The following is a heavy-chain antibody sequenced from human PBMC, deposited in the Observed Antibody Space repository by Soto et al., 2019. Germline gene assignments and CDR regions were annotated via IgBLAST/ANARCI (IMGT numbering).Heavy chain of an antibody. V-gene: IGHV1-3*01. CDR1: GYTFIGYA. CDR2: INPGSGYT. J-gene: IGHJ4*02. CDR3: ARRVGDGQLDY. D-gene: IGHD1-26*01. Sequence: QVQLVQSGAEVKKPGASVKVSCEASGYTFIGYALHRVRQAPGQRLEWMGWINPGSGYTKYSQNFLGRVTITRDTTASTAYMDLSSLRSEDTAVYYCARRVGDGQLDYWGQGTLVTVSS.